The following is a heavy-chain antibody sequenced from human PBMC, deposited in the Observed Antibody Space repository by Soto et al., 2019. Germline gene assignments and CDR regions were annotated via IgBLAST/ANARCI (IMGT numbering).Heavy chain of an antibody. V-gene: IGHV2-70*01. CDR2: IDWDDDK. D-gene: IGHD3-10*01. J-gene: IGHJ4*02. CDR1: GFSLSTSGMC. CDR3: ARSYGSGSYYCPDY. Sequence: SGPTLVNPTQPLTLTCTFSGFSLSTSGMCVSWIRQPPGKALEWLALIDWDDDKYYSTSLKTRLTISKDTSKNQVVLTMTNMDPVDTATYYCARSYGSGSYYCPDYWGQGTLVTVS.